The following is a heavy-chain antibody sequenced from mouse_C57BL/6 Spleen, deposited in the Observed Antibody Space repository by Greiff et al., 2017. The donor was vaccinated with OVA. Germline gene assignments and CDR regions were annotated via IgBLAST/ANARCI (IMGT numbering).Heavy chain of an antibody. V-gene: IGHV14-2*01. Sequence: EVQGVESGAELVKPGASVKLSCTASGFNIKDYYMHWVKQRTEQGLEWIGRIDPEDGETKYAPKFQGKATITADTSSNTAYLQLSSLTSEDTAVYYCARLYYYGSSYYAMDYWGQGTSVTVSS. CDR2: IDPEDGET. CDR1: GFNIKDYY. CDR3: ARLYYYGSSYYAMDY. J-gene: IGHJ4*01. D-gene: IGHD1-1*01.